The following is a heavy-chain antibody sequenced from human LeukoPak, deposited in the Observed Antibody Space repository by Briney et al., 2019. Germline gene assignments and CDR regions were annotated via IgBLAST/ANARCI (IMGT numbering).Heavy chain of an antibody. D-gene: IGHD2-15*01. V-gene: IGHV1-2*02. J-gene: IGHJ4*02. CDR1: GYTFTGYY. CDR3: ARDPPVVAATAIEDY. CDR2: INPNSGGT. Sequence: VASVKVSCKASGYTFTGYYMHWVRQAPGQGLEWMGWINPNSGGTNYAQKFQGRVTMTRDTSISTAYMGLSRLRSDDTAVYYCARDPPVVAATAIEDYWGQGTLDTVSS.